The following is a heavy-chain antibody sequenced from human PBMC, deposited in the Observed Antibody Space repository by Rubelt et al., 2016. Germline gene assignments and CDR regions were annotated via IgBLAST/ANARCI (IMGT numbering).Heavy chain of an antibody. Sequence: VQLVESGGGLVQPGGSLRLSCAASGFTFSSYAMHWVRQAPGKGLEWVAVISYDGSNKYYADSVKGRFTISRDNSKNTLYLQMNSLRAEDTAVYYCARDSGVLRFLEWVLVWGQGTLVTVSS. J-gene: IGHJ4*02. D-gene: IGHD3-3*01. CDR3: ARDSGVLRFLEWVLV. CDR1: GFTFSSYA. V-gene: IGHV3-30*04. CDR2: ISYDGSNK.